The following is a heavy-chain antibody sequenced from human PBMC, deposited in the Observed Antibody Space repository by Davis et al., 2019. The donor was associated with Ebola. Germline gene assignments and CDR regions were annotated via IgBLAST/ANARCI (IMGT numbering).Heavy chain of an antibody. CDR3: ARASFGYNSGWYADY. CDR1: GFTLTKYA. Sequence: ASVQVSCKASGFTLTKYAIHWVRQAPGQRLEWMGWVHGGNGNTKYSQRFQGRVTITTDTSASTVYLYLTSLRSEDTAVFYCARASFGYNSGWYADYWGPGSLVTVSS. CDR2: VHGGNGNT. J-gene: IGHJ4*02. D-gene: IGHD6-19*01. V-gene: IGHV1-3*01.